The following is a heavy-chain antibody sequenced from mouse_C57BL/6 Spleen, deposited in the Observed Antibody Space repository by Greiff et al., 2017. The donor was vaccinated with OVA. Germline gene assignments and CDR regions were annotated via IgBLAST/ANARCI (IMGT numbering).Heavy chain of an antibody. D-gene: IGHD3-2*02. CDR1: GYTFTSYW. V-gene: IGHV1-52*01. CDR2: IDPSDSET. CDR3: ARWTAQALQGFAY. Sequence: QVQLKQPGAELVRPGSSVKLSCKASGYTFTSYWMHWVKQRPIQGLEWIGNIDPSDSETHYNQKFKDKATLTVDKSSSTAYMQLSSLTSEDSAVYYCARWTAQALQGFAYWGQGTLVTVSA. J-gene: IGHJ3*01.